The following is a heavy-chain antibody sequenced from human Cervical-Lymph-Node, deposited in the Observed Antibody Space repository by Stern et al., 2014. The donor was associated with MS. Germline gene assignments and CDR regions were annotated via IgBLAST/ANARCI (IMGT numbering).Heavy chain of an antibody. V-gene: IGHV1-2*02. CDR2: INPSGGGT. Sequence: VQLVESGAEVKKPGASVRVSCKASGYPFSAYYIPWVRQAPGQGLEWMGFINPSGGGTNFAQTFHGRVTMTWDTSISTAYMDLSRLTSDDTAVYYCARDFSSAWYSDYWGKGTLVTVSS. CDR1: GYPFSAYY. J-gene: IGHJ4*02. D-gene: IGHD6-19*01. CDR3: ARDFSSAWYSDY.